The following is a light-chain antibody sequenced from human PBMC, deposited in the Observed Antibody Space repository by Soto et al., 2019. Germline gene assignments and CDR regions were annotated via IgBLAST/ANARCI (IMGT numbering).Light chain of an antibody. CDR2: AAS. J-gene: IGKJ2*01. CDR3: QQYDSHPMYT. CDR1: ESVSGN. V-gene: IGKV3D-15*01. Sequence: EIVMTQSPATLSVSPGERGTLSCRASESVSGNLAWYQQTPGQAPRLLIYAASSRATGSPDRFSGGGSGTDFTLTISRLEPEDFATYYCQQYDSHPMYTFGQGTKVDIK.